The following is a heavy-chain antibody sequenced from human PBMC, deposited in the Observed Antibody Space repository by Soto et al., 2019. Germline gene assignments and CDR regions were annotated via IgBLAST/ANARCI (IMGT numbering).Heavy chain of an antibody. Sequence: EVQLLESGGGLVQPGGSLRLSCAASGFTFSSYAMAWVRQAPGKXXXXFSVISGSGGRTYSADYVKGRFTIARDDSKNTVYLQMNSLRADDTAVDYCAKVVGYSGYRDAFDIWGQGTMVTVSS. CDR3: AKVVGYSGYRDAFDI. V-gene: IGHV3-23*01. CDR2: ISGSGGRT. D-gene: IGHD5-12*01. J-gene: IGHJ3*02. CDR1: GFTFSSYA.